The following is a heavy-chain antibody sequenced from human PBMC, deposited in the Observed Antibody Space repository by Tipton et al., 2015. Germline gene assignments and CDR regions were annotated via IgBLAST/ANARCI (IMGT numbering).Heavy chain of an antibody. Sequence: TLSLTCTVSGGSISSPSYYWDWIRQPPGKGLEWIGSIYYSGSTYYNPSLKSRVTISVDTSKNQFSLKLSSVTAADTALYYCARGGDIVVAWGQGTLVTVSS. CDR1: GGSISSPSYY. CDR3: ARGGDIVVA. CDR2: IYYSGST. J-gene: IGHJ5*02. D-gene: IGHD2-2*01. V-gene: IGHV4-39*07.